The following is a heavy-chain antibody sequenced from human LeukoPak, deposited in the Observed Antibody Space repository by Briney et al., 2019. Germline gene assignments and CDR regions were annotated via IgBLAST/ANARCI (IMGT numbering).Heavy chain of an antibody. CDR3: ARDLVDTAMVNRALHYYGMDV. CDR1: GGTFSSYA. Sequence: SVKLSCKASGGTFSSYAISWVRQAPGQGLEWMGGIIPIFGTANYAQKFQGRATITADESTSTAYMELSSLRSEDTAVYYCARDLVDTAMVNRALHYYGMDVWGQGTTVTVSS. CDR2: IIPIFGTA. V-gene: IGHV1-69*01. D-gene: IGHD5-18*01. J-gene: IGHJ6*02.